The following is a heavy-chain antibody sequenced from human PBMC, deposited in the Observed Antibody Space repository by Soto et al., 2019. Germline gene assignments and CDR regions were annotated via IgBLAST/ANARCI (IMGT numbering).Heavy chain of an antibody. CDR1: GGSISSSSYY. Sequence: QLQLQESGPGLVKPSETLSLTCTVSGGSISSSSYYWGWIRQPPGKGLEWIGSIYYSGSTYYNPSLKSRVTISVDTSTNQFSLKLSSVTAADTAVYYCAKGGSYSPPSNWFDPWGQGTLVTVSS. CDR3: AKGGSYSPPSNWFDP. CDR2: IYYSGST. J-gene: IGHJ5*02. V-gene: IGHV4-39*01. D-gene: IGHD1-26*01.